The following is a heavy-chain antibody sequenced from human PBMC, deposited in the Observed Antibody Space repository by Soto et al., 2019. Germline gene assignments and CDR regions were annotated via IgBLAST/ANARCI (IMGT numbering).Heavy chain of an antibody. CDR2: INAGNGNT. J-gene: IGHJ4*02. CDR3: ARSIVVVTALDG. V-gene: IGHV1-3*05. CDR1: GYTFTSYA. Sequence: QVQLVQSGAEEKKPGASVKVSCKASGYTFTSYAMHWVRQAPGQRLEWMGWINAGNGNTKYSQKFQGRVTTTRDTSASTAYMELSSRRSGDTAVYYCARSIVVVTALDGWGQGARGTGSS. D-gene: IGHD2-21*02.